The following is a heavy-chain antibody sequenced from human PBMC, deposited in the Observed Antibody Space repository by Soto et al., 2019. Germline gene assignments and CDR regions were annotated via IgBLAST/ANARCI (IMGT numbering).Heavy chain of an antibody. J-gene: IGHJ4*02. CDR2: INHSGRT. V-gene: IGHV4-34*01. Sequence: ETLSLTCAVYGGSFSGYCWSWIRQPPGKGLEWIGEINHSGRTNYNPSLKSRVTISVDTSKSQFSLKLSSVTAADTAVYYCARGRKYYDFWSGYSHPRYYFNYWGQGTLVTVSS. CDR1: GGSFSGYC. CDR3: ARGRKYYDFWSGYSHPRYYFNY. D-gene: IGHD3-3*01.